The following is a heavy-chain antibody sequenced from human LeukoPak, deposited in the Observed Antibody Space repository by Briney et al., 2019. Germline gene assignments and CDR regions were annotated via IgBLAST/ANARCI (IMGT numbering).Heavy chain of an antibody. J-gene: IGHJ4*02. D-gene: IGHD2-21*02. CDR2: TYYRSKWYN. CDR3: ARAGGDSWYFDY. V-gene: IGHV6-1*01. CDR1: GASVSSNSAA. Sequence: SQTLSLTCAISGASVSSNSAAWNWIRQSPSRGLEWLGRTYYRSKWYNDYAISVKSRITISPDASKNQFSLQLNSVTPEDTAVYYCARAGGDSWYFDYWGQGALVTVSS.